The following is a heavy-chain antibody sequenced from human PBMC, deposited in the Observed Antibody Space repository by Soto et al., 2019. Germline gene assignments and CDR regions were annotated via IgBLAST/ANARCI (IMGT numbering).Heavy chain of an antibody. CDR3: VAYFARYSDYERFWSFDH. CDR2: LSSGLSA. Sequence: QRQLRESGPGLVKHSETLSLTCSVSDGSISTRDYYWGWIRQPPGKGLEWIASLSSGLSAYYRPSLTSRVAVRDVTSQHQIRLRPTSVTAADTAVYFCVAYFARYSDYERFWSFDHWGRGTMVTVSS. D-gene: IGHD5-12*01. J-gene: IGHJ2*01. CDR1: DGSISTRDYY. V-gene: IGHV4-39*01.